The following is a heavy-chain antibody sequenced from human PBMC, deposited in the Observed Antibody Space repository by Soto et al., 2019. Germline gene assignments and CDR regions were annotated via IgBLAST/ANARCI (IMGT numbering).Heavy chain of an antibody. V-gene: IGHV3-53*04. Sequence: EVQLVESGGGLVQPGGSLRLSCAASGFDVSSNYMSWVRQAPGKGLEWVSLIYSGGTTYYADSVKGRFTISRHSSKNTLXXQMNSLRVEDTAVYYCAGRTYGWGQGTMVTVS. CDR2: IYSGGTT. J-gene: IGHJ3*01. CDR1: GFDVSSNY. D-gene: IGHD4-17*01. CDR3: AGRTYG.